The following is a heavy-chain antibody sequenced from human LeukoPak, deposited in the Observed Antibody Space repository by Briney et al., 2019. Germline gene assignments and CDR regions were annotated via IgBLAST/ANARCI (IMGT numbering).Heavy chain of an antibody. CDR3: AKEPTPGGAFYFDS. J-gene: IGHJ4*02. Sequence: GGSLRLSCAASGFTFSSYAMSWVRQAPGKGLEWVSTISDSGGSTYFADSVKGRFTISRDNSKNTLYLQMNSLRAEDTALYYCAKEPTPGGAFYFDSWGQGTLVTVSS. D-gene: IGHD3-10*01. V-gene: IGHV3-23*01. CDR1: GFTFSSYA. CDR2: ISDSGGST.